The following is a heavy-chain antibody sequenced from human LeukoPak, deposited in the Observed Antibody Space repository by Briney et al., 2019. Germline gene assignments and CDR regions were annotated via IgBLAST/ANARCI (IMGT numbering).Heavy chain of an antibody. CDR3: AKASKSHDY. V-gene: IGHV3-30*18. J-gene: IGHJ4*02. Sequence: TGGSLRLSCAASGFTFSSYGMHWVRQAPGKGLEWVAVISYDGSNKYYVDSVKGRFTISRDNPRNTLYLQMNSLRAEDTAVYYCAKASKSHDYWGQGTLVTVSS. CDR2: ISYDGSNK. D-gene: IGHD4-11*01. CDR1: GFTFSSYG.